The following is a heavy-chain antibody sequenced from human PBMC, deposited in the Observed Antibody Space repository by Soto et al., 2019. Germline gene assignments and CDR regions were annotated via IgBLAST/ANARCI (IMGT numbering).Heavy chain of an antibody. CDR3: ARAIVGPTTTGWLDP. CDR1: VGTFSRYA. CDR2: IIPIFGTA. V-gene: IGHV1-69*13. D-gene: IGHD1-26*01. Sequence: AAVTVSFQACVGTFSRYAISWVRQAPGQGREWMGGIIPIFGTANYAQKFQGRVTITADESTSTAYMELSSLRFEDTAVYYCARAIVGPTTTGWLDPWGQGTLVTVSS. J-gene: IGHJ5*02.